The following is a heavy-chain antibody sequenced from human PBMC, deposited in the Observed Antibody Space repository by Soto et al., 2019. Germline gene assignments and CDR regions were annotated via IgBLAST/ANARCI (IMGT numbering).Heavy chain of an antibody. CDR2: IHYSGSS. Sequence: PXXTLSLAFAVYGGSFSGYYWRWIPQPPGKGLEWIGNIHYSGSSYYNPSLKSRITQSIDTSKNQFSLKLSSVTAEDTAIYYCARTQAGADYYCGLDVWGQGTTVTVSS. CDR1: GGSFSGYY. J-gene: IGHJ6*02. V-gene: IGHV4-34*10. CDR3: ARTQAGADYYCGLDV.